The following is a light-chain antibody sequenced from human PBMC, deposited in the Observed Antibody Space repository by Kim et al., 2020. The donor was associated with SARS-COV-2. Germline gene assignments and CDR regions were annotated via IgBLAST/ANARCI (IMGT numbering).Light chain of an antibody. Sequence: SPGEGATLSCRASQSVSSIYLAWYQQKPGQAPRLLIYGASRRAIGIPDRFSGSGSGTDFTLTISRLEPEEFAVYYCHQYGTSPWTFGQGTKVDIK. CDR1: QSVSSIY. J-gene: IGKJ1*01. CDR3: HQYGTSPWT. CDR2: GAS. V-gene: IGKV3-20*01.